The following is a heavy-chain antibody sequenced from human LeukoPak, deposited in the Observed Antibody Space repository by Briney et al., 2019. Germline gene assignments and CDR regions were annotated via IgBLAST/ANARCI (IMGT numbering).Heavy chain of an antibody. CDR2: ISAYNGNT. J-gene: IGHJ5*02. D-gene: IGHD1-26*01. V-gene: IGHV1-18*01. CDR3: ARDVIGSYTRWFDP. CDR1: GYTFTSYG. Sequence: ASVKVSCKASGYTFTSYGISWVRQAPGQGLEWMGWISAYNGNTNYAQKPQGRVTMTTDTSTSTAYMELRSLRSDDTAVYYCARDVIGSYTRWFDPWGQGTLVTVSS.